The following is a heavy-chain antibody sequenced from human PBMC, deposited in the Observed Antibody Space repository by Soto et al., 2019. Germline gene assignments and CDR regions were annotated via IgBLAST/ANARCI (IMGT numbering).Heavy chain of an antibody. CDR1: GFTFSSCA. Sequence: EVQLLESGGGLVQPGGSLRLSCEASGFTFSSCAMRWVRQAPGKGLEWVSDISGSGGSTYYADSVKGRFTISRDNSKTTLYLQMNSLRAEDTAVYYCARRGSGSYYDYWGQGTLVTVSS. D-gene: IGHD1-26*01. CDR2: ISGSGGST. V-gene: IGHV3-23*01. CDR3: ARRGSGSYYDY. J-gene: IGHJ4*02.